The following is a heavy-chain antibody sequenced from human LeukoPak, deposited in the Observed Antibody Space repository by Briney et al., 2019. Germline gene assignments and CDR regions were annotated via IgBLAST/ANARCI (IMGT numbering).Heavy chain of an antibody. CDR2: INHSGST. CDR1: GGSFSGYY. D-gene: IGHD2-2*01. Sequence: SETLSLTCAVYGGSFSGYYWSWIRQPPGKGLEWIGEINHSGSTNYNPSLKSRVTISVDTSKNQFSLKLSSVTAADTAVYYCARGELGFIVVVPAAMGFDYWGQGTLVTVSS. CDR3: ARGELGFIVVVPAAMGFDY. J-gene: IGHJ4*02. V-gene: IGHV4-34*01.